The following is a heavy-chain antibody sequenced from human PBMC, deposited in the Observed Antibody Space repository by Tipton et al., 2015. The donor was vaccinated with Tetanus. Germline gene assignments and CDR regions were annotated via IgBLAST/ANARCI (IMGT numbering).Heavy chain of an antibody. CDR3: ARIGWLQQNKPAFDI. D-gene: IGHD6-19*01. J-gene: IGHJ3*02. CDR2: VHYSGST. V-gene: IGHV4-59*01. CDR1: GGSISSYY. Sequence: TLSLTCTVSGGSISSYYWTWIRQPPGRGLEWIGYVHYSGSTNYGPSLRSRVTLSVDTSKNQFSLKLSSVTAADTAVYYCARIGWLQQNKPAFDIWGQGTVVTVSS.